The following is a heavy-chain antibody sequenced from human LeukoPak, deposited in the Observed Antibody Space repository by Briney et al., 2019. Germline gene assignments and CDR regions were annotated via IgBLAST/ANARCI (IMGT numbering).Heavy chain of an antibody. J-gene: IGHJ6*02. CDR1: GGTFSSYA. V-gene: IGHV1-69*04. Sequence: SVKVSCKASGGTFSSYAISWVRQAPGQGLEWMGRIIPILGIANYAQKFQGRVTITADKSTSTAYMELSSLRSEDTAVYYCARDRSSSFPSYYYYGMDVWGQGTTVTVSS. CDR3: ARDRSSSFPSYYYYGMDV. D-gene: IGHD6-13*01. CDR2: IIPILGIA.